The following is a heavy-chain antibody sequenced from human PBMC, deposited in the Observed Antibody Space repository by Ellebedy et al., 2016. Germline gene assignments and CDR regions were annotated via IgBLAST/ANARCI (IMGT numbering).Heavy chain of an antibody. CDR1: GGSISSSNW. V-gene: IGHV4-4*02. J-gene: IGHJ3*02. D-gene: IGHD3-3*01. CDR3: ARDEKVYDFWSGYSGAFDI. Sequence: SETLSLXCAVSGGSISSSNWWSWVRQPPGKGLEWIGEIYHSGSTNYNPSLKSRVTISVDTSKNQFSLKLSSVTAADTAVYYCARDEKVYDFWSGYSGAFDIWGQGTMLTVSS. CDR2: IYHSGST.